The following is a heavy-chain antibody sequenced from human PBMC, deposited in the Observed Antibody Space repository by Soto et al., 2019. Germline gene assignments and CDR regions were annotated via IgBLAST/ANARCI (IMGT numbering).Heavy chain of an antibody. Sequence: GASVKVSCKASGYTFTSYDINWVRQATGQGLEWMGWMNPNSGNTGYAQKFQGRVTMTRNTSISTAYMELSSLRSEDTAVYYCARGRQWLIDYYYYYYMDVWGKGTTVTVSS. CDR1: GYTFTSYD. J-gene: IGHJ6*03. D-gene: IGHD6-19*01. V-gene: IGHV1-8*01. CDR3: ARGRQWLIDYYYYYYMDV. CDR2: MNPNSGNT.